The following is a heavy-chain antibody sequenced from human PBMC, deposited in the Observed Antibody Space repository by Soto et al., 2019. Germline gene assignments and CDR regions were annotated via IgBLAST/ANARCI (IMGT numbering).Heavy chain of an antibody. CDR3: ARAGDDCSNARCYMIYY. CDR2: MNPKSGNT. J-gene: IGHJ4*02. D-gene: IGHD2-2*02. Sequence: ASVKVSCKTSGYTFTSFDINWVRQATGQGLEWMGWMNPKSGNTGSAQKFQGRVTMTRNPSINTAYMELSSLGSDDTAVYYCARAGDDCSNARCYMIYYWGQGTQVTVSS. V-gene: IGHV1-8*01. CDR1: GYTFTSFD.